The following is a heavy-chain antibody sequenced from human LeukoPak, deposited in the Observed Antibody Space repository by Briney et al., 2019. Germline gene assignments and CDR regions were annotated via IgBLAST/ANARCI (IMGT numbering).Heavy chain of an antibody. CDR3: ARQYSGYDFDFDY. V-gene: IGHV1-24*01. D-gene: IGHD5-12*01. CDR2: FDPEDGET. Sequence: ASVKVSCKVSGYTLTELSMHWVRQAPGKGLEWMGGFDPEDGETIYAQKFQGRVTMTEDTSTVTAYMELSSLKASDTAMYYCARQYSGYDFDFDYWGQGTLVTVSS. CDR1: GYTLTELS. J-gene: IGHJ4*02.